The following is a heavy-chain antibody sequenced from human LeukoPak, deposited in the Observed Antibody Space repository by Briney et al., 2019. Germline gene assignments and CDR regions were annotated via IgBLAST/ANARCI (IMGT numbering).Heavy chain of an antibody. CDR3: ARGRSGWYKWYFDL. Sequence: SETLSLTCAVYGGSFSGYYWSWIRQPPGKGLEWTGEINHSGSTNYNPSLKSRVTISVDTSKNQFSLKLSSVTAADTAVYYCARGRSGWYKWYFDLWGRGTLVTVSS. V-gene: IGHV4-34*01. CDR2: INHSGST. CDR1: GGSFSGYY. D-gene: IGHD6-19*01. J-gene: IGHJ2*01.